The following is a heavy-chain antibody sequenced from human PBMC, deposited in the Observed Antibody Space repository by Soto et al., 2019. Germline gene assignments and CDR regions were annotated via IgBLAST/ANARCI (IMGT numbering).Heavy chain of an antibody. CDR3: AHIDPEIVTVGGHGGFDY. V-gene: IGHV2-5*02. J-gene: IGHJ4*02. Sequence: QITLKESGPTLVRPPQTLTLTCTFSGFSLTSGVGVGWIRQPPGKALEWLALIYWDDDKRYSPSLKNRLTITKETSKNHVVLTMTNVGPVDTATYFCAHIDPEIVTVGGHGGFDYWGQGTLVTDSS. CDR2: IYWDDDK. CDR1: GFSLTSGVG. D-gene: IGHD5-12*01.